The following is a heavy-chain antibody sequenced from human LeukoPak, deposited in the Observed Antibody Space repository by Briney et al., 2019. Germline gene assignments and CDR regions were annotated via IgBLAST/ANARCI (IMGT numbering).Heavy chain of an antibody. Sequence: ASVKVSCKASGYIFISYAMHWVRQAPGQRLEWMGWITAGNGNTKYSQKFQGRVTITRDTSASTAYMELSSLRSEDTAVYYCARDSGEYYFDYWGQGTRVTVSS. J-gene: IGHJ4*02. V-gene: IGHV1-3*01. CDR3: ARDSGEYYFDY. CDR2: ITAGNGNT. D-gene: IGHD2-15*01. CDR1: GYIFISYA.